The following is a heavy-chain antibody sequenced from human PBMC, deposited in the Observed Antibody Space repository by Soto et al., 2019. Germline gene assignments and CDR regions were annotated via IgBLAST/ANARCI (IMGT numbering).Heavy chain of an antibody. Sequence: QVQLVQSGAEVKKPGASVKVSCKASGYTFTSYGISWVRQAPGQGLEWMGWISAYNGNTNYAQKLQGRDTMTTDTSTSTAYIELRSLRTDDKAVYYCARGVGARHLIDYWGQGTLVTVSS. J-gene: IGHJ4*02. CDR2: ISAYNGNT. D-gene: IGHD1-26*01. CDR3: ARGVGARHLIDY. CDR1: GYTFTSYG. V-gene: IGHV1-18*01.